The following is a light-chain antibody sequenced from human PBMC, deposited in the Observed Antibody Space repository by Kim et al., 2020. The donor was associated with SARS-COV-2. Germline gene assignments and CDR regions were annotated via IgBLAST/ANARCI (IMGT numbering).Light chain of an antibody. CDR1: SLRSYY. Sequence: SSELTQDPAVSVALGQTVRITSQGDSLRSYYASWYQQKPGQAPVLVIYGKNNRPSGIPDRFSGSSSGNTASLTITGAQAEDEADYYCNSRDSSGNHVVFG. CDR2: GKN. J-gene: IGLJ2*01. CDR3: NSRDSSGNHVV. V-gene: IGLV3-19*01.